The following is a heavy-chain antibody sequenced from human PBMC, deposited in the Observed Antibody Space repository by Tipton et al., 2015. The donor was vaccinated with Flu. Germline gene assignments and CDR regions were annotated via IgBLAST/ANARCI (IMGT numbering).Heavy chain of an antibody. CDR3: ARDRIAVAGNLYYYYGMDV. CDR2: IFHSGDT. J-gene: IGHJ6*02. V-gene: IGHV4-38-2*02. CDR1: GDSIRSGYYF. Sequence: LRLSCTVSGDSIRSGYYFWGWIRQPPGKGLEWIGNIFHSGDTYHNPSLKSRVTISVDTSKNQFSLKLTSVTAADTAVYYCARDRIAVAGNLYYYYGMDVWGQGTTVTVSS. D-gene: IGHD6-19*01.